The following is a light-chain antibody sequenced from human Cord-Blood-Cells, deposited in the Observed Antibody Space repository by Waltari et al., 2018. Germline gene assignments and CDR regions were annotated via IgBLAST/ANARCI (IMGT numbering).Light chain of an antibody. CDR3: QQYGSSATWT. CDR2: GAS. CDR1: QCVSSSY. Sequence: EIVFTQSPGPLSLSPGERAPLSCRASQCVSSSYLAWYQQKPGQAPRLLIYGASSRATGIPDRFSGSGSGTDFTLTISRLEPEDFAVYYCQQYGSSATWTFGQGTKVEIK. J-gene: IGKJ1*01. V-gene: IGKV3-20*01.